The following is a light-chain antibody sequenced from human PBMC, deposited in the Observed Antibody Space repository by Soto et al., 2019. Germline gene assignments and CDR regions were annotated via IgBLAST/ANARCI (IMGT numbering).Light chain of an antibody. V-gene: IGKV3-20*01. CDR3: QQYGSSCT. CDR1: QSVSSSY. Sequence: EIVLTQSPGTLSVSPGERATLSCRASQSVSSSYLAWYQQKPGQAPRLLIYGASSRATGIPDRFSGSGSGTDFTLTISRLEPEDFAVYYCQQYGSSCTFGQGTKVDIK. CDR2: GAS. J-gene: IGKJ2*02.